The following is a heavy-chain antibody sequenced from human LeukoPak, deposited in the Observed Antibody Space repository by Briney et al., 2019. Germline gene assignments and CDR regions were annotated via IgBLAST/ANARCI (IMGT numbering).Heavy chain of an antibody. V-gene: IGHV3-49*04. Sequence: GGSLRLSCTASGFTFGDYAMSWVRQAPGKGLEWVGFIRSKAYGGTTEYAASMKGRFTISRDDSKSIAYLQMNGLKTEDTAVYYCTRTRKAKPNYYYYYMDVWGKGTTVTVSS. J-gene: IGHJ6*03. CDR2: IRSKAYGGTT. CDR1: GFTFGDYA. CDR3: TRTRKAKPNYYYYYMDV.